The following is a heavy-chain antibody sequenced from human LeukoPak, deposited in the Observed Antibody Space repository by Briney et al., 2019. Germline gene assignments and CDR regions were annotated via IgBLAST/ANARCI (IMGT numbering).Heavy chain of an antibody. Sequence: GESLKISCKGSGYSFTSYWIGWVRQMPGKGLEWMGIIYPGDSDTRYSPSFQGQVTISADKSISTAYLQWSSLKASDTAMYYCALESREWLLRWRDTNYFDYWGQGTLVTVSS. CDR3: ALESREWLLRWRDTNYFDY. CDR1: GYSFTSYW. J-gene: IGHJ4*02. V-gene: IGHV5-51*01. D-gene: IGHD5-24*01. CDR2: IYPGDSDT.